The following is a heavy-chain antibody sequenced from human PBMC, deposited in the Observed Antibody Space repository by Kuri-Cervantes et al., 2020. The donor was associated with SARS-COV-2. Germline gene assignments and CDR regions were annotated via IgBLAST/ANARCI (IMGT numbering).Heavy chain of an antibody. CDR3: SACGSTDCYNYYYYGLDV. CDR1: GFSFSDHY. V-gene: IGHV3-72*01. CDR2: IRNEVNSYTT. J-gene: IGHJ6*02. D-gene: IGHD2-2*01. Sequence: GESLKISCAASGFSFSDHYMDWVRQAPGKGLEWVGRIRNEVNSYTTEYAASVKGRFTISRAESQNSLFLQMNSLKTEDTAVYYCSACGSTDCYNYYYYGLDVWGQGTTVTVSS.